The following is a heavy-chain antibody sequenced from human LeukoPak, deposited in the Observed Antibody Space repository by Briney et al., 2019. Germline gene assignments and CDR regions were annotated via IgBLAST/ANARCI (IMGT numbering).Heavy chain of an antibody. CDR3: AKGGAATMRDGYNYYYYYMEV. Sequence: PGGSLRLSCAASGITFSSHAMSWVRQAPGKGLEWVSLISGSGGHTYYGDSVKGRFTISRANSRKRLYMKMNSLRPEDTAVYYCAKGGAATMRDGYNYYYYYMEVWGRGTTVTVSS. D-gene: IGHD5-24*01. V-gene: IGHV3-23*01. CDR1: GITFSSHA. CDR2: ISGSGGHT. J-gene: IGHJ6*03.